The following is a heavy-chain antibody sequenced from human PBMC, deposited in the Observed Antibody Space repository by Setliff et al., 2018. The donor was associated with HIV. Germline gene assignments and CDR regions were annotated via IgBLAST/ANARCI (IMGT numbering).Heavy chain of an antibody. Sequence: PSETLSLTCTVSGGSISSSSYYWGWIRQPPGKWLEWIGSIYYSGSTYYNPSLKSRVTISVDTSKNQFSLKLSSVTAADTAVYYCASGTSSSEFDYWGQGTLVTVSS. CDR2: IYYSGST. J-gene: IGHJ4*02. CDR3: ASGTSSSEFDY. D-gene: IGHD6-13*01. CDR1: GGSISSSSYY. V-gene: IGHV4-39*07.